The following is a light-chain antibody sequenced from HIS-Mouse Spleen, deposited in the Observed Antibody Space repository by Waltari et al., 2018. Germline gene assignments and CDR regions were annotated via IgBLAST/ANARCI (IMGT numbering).Light chain of an antibody. J-gene: IGLJ3*02. CDR1: SGSIGSNL. V-gene: IGLV6-57*04. CDR2: EDN. CDR3: QSYDSSNWV. Sequence: NFMLTQPHSVSESPGNTVTISCTRRSGSIGSNLVQWYQQPPGSAPTTVIYEDNQRPSGVPDRFSGSIDSSSNSASLTISGLKTEDEADYYCQSYDSSNWVFGGGTKLTVL.